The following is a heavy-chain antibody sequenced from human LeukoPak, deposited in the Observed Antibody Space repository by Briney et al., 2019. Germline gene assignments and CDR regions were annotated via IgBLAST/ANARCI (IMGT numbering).Heavy chain of an antibody. V-gene: IGHV4-61*02. CDR3: AREVFAKLRFLEFDPDAFDI. CDR2: IYTSGST. Sequence: SQTLSLTCTVSGGSISSGSYYWSWIRQPAGKGLEWIGRIYTSGSTNYNPSLKSRVTISVDTSKNQFSLKLSSVTAADTAVYYCAREVFAKLRFLEFDPDAFDIWGQGTMVTVSS. D-gene: IGHD3-3*01. J-gene: IGHJ3*02. CDR1: GGSISSGSYY.